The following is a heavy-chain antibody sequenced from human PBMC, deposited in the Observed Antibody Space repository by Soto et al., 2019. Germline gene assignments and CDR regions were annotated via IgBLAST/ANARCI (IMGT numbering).Heavy chain of an antibody. CDR3: ARDQRYSYGNSDWFDH. CDR1: GGSISSGGYY. J-gene: IGHJ5*02. Sequence: SLSLTCTVSGGSISSGGYYWSWIRQHPGKGLEWIGYIYYSGSTYYNPSLKSRVTISVDTSKNQFSLKLSSVTAADTAVYYCARDQRYSYGNSDWFDHWGHGTLVTAPQ. CDR2: IYYSGST. V-gene: IGHV4-31*03. D-gene: IGHD5-18*01.